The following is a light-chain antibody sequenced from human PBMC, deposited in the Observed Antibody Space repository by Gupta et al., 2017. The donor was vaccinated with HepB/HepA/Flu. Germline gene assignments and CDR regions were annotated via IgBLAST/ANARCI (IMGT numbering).Light chain of an antibody. V-gene: IGKV3-11*01. CDR2: DAS. CDR1: EGVSIF. J-gene: IGKJ4*01. CDR3: QQRCKWPHS. Sequence: EIVLTQSPATLSLSPGERATLSCRTSEGVSIFIAWYQQKPGQAPRLLIYDASTRASGIPARFSARGSGTDFTLTISSLEPEDFGDYYCQQRCKWPHSFGGGTRVAIK.